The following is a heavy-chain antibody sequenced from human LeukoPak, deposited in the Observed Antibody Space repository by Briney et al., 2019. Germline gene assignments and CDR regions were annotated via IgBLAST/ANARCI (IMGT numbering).Heavy chain of an antibody. Sequence: GGSLRLSCVASGFTFSNYWMLWVRRAPGKGLMWVSLISTDGKSTRYAESVKGRFTISRDNAKNALYLQMDILRVEDTALYFCVRDYQFIQEVWGRGTTVTVSS. V-gene: IGHV3-74*01. CDR2: ISTDGKST. CDR1: GFTFSNYW. CDR3: VRDYQFIQEV. J-gene: IGHJ6*02. D-gene: IGHD2-2*01.